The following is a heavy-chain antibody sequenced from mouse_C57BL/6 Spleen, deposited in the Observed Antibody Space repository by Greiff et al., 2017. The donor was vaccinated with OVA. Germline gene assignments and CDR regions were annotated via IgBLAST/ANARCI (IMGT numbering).Heavy chain of an antibody. CDR2: ISYDGSN. V-gene: IGHV3-6*01. CDR1: GYSITSGYY. J-gene: IGHJ3*01. CDR3: ARGVEDYDGFAY. Sequence: VQLKESGPGLVKPSQSLSLTCSVTGYSITSGYYWNWIRQFPGNKLEWMGYISYDGSNNYNPSLKNRISITRDTSKNQFFLKLNSVTTEDTATYYCARGVEDYDGFAYWGQGTLVTVSA. D-gene: IGHD2-4*01.